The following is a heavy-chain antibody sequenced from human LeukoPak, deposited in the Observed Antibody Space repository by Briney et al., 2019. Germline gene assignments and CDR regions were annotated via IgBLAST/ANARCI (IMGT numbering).Heavy chain of an antibody. CDR1: GFTFSSYS. CDR3: ARGIAVAAPGPAFDI. V-gene: IGHV3-21*01. CDR2: ISSSSSYI. Sequence: GGSLRLSCAASGFTFSSYSMNWVRQAPGKGLEWVSSISSSSSYIYYADSVKGRFTISRDNAKNSLYLQMNSLRAEDTAVYYCARGIAVAAPGPAFDIWGQGTMVTVSS. J-gene: IGHJ3*02. D-gene: IGHD6-19*01.